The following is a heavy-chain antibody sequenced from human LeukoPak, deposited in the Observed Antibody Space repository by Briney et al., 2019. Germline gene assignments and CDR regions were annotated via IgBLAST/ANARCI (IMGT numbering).Heavy chain of an antibody. CDR2: INHSGST. V-gene: IGHV4-34*01. CDR3: ARVGPYSSSCFDY. Sequence: SETLSLTCAVYGGSFSGYYWSWIRQPPGKGLEWIGEINHSGSTNYNPSLKSRVTISVDTSKNQFSLKLSSVTAADTAVYYCARVGPYSSSCFDYWGQGTLVTVSS. D-gene: IGHD6-13*01. CDR1: GGSFSGYY. J-gene: IGHJ4*02.